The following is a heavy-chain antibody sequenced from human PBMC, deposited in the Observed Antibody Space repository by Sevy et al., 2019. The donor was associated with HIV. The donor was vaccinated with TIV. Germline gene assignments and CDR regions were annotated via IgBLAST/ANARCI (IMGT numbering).Heavy chain of an antibody. J-gene: IGHJ3*02. CDR1: GFTVSSNY. V-gene: IGHV3-53*01. CDR2: IYSEGTK. D-gene: IGHD2-21*01. Sequence: GGSLSLSCAASGFTVSSNYMIWVRQAPGKGLEWVSLIYSEGTKNYADSVKGRFTISRDNSKNTLYLQMNSLRAEDTAVYYCAIGSVSLVIAKDAFHIWGQGTMVTVSS. CDR3: AIGSVSLVIAKDAFHI.